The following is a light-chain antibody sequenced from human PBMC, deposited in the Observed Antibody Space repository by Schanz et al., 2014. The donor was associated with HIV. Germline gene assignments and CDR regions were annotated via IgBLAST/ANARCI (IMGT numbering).Light chain of an antibody. Sequence: IQLTQSPSSLSASVGDRVNLTCRASQGIRSYLAWYQQKPGKAPKLLIYGASTLQTGVPSRFSGSGSGTDFTLTISSLQPEDVATYYCLQHNAYPLTFGQGTRLDI. V-gene: IGKV1-9*01. CDR1: QGIRSY. J-gene: IGKJ5*01. CDR2: GAS. CDR3: LQHNAYPLT.